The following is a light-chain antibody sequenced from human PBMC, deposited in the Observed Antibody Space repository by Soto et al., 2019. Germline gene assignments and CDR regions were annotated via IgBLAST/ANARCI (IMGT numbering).Light chain of an antibody. CDR1: QDISSY. V-gene: IGKV1-33*01. Sequence: DIQVAQSPSAVSASVGDRVTITCQASQDISSYLNWYQQKPGKAPKLLIYDASNLETGVPSRFSGSGSGTDFTFTISSLQPEDIATYYCQQYDNLPLTFGGGTKVDIK. J-gene: IGKJ4*01. CDR2: DAS. CDR3: QQYDNLPLT.